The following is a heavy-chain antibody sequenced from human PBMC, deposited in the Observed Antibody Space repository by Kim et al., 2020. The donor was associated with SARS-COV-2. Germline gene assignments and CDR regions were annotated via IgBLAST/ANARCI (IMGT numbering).Heavy chain of an antibody. V-gene: IGHV1-46*01. CDR3: AKDSGYESSGQLNWFDA. CDR1: GYTFTSYY. Sequence: ASVKVSCGASGYTFTSYYMHWVRQAPGQGLEWMGMIDPRDGIPTYAQKFQGRVTMTRDTSRSTVHMELRSLKSDDTAVYFCAKDSGYESSGQLNWFDAWG. D-gene: IGHD3-22*01. CDR2: IDPRDGIP. J-gene: IGHJ5*01.